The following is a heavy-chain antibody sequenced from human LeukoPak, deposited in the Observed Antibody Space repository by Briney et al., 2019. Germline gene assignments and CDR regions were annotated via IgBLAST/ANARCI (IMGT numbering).Heavy chain of an antibody. V-gene: IGHV4-61*01. Sequence: SETLSLTCTVSGYSISSSYYWSWIRQPPGKGLEWIGYIYYSGSTNYNPSLKSRVTISVDTSKNQFSLKLSSVTAADTAVYYCARVSLGIAAAGWENWFDPWGQGTLVTVSS. CDR3: ARVSLGIAAAGWENWFDP. D-gene: IGHD6-13*01. CDR2: IYYSGST. CDR1: GYSISSSYY. J-gene: IGHJ5*02.